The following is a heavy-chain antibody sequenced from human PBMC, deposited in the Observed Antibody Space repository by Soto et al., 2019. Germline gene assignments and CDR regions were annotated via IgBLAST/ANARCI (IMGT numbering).Heavy chain of an antibody. CDR2: ISGSGGST. Sequence: EVQLLESGGGLVQPGGSLRLSCAASGFTFSSYAMSWVRQAPGKGLEWVSAISGSGGSTYYAASVKGRFTITRDNSKNTRYLQMNSLRAEDTAVYYWAKDREDDFWSGYNYYFDYWGQGTLVTVSS. CDR1: GFTFSSYA. J-gene: IGHJ4*02. CDR3: AKDREDDFWSGYNYYFDY. V-gene: IGHV3-23*01. D-gene: IGHD3-3*01.